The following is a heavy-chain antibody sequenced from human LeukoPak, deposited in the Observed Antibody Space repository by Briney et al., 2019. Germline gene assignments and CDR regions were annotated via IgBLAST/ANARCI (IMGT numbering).Heavy chain of an antibody. CDR2: INPSGGST. Sequence: ASVKVSCKASGYTFTSYGISWVRQAPGHGLEWMGIINPSGGSTSYAQKFQGRVTMTRDTSTSTVYMELSSLRSEDTAVYYCASLGNSSPIDYWGQGTLVTVSS. CDR1: GYTFTSYG. CDR3: ASLGNSSPIDY. J-gene: IGHJ4*02. V-gene: IGHV1-46*01. D-gene: IGHD4-23*01.